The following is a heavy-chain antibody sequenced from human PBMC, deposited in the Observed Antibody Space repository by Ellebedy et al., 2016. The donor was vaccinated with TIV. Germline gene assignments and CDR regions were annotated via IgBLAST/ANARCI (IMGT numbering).Heavy chain of an antibody. D-gene: IGHD3-22*01. CDR3: ATSAVGHSHGYYFDY. Sequence: PGGSLRLSCAASGFTFSSYDMHWVRQAPGKGLEWVALISYDANNKYYADSVKGRFTIPRDNSKTTVYLQLNSLRAEDTALYYCATSAVGHSHGYYFDYWGQGTLVTVSA. V-gene: IGHV3-30*03. J-gene: IGHJ4*02. CDR1: GFTFSSYD. CDR2: ISYDANNK.